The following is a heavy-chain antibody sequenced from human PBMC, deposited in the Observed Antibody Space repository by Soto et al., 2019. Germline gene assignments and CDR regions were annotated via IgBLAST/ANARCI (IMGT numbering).Heavy chain of an antibody. CDR3: ARESIVVVITTDAFDI. J-gene: IGHJ3*02. CDR1: GFTFSDYY. D-gene: IGHD3-22*01. CDR2: ISSSGSTI. Sequence: QVQLVESGGGLVKPGGSLRLSCAASGFTFSDYYMSWIRQAPGKGLEWVSYISSSGSTIYYADSVKGRFTISRDNAKNSMYLQMNSLRAEDTAVYYCARESIVVVITTDAFDIWGQGTMVTVSS. V-gene: IGHV3-11*01.